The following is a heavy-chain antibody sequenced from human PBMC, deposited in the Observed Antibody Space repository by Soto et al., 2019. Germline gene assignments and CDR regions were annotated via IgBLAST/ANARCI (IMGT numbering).Heavy chain of an antibody. CDR3: ARDRFHRVREYYYYYGMDV. CDR1: GGSISSYY. J-gene: IGHJ6*02. CDR2: IYYSGST. D-gene: IGHD1-26*01. V-gene: IGHV4-59*01. Sequence: SETLSLTCTVSGGSISSYYWSWIRQPPGKGLEWIGYIYYSGSTNYNPSLKSRVTISVDTSKNQSSLKLSSVTAADTAVYYCARDRFHRVREYYYYYGMDVWGQGTTVTVSS.